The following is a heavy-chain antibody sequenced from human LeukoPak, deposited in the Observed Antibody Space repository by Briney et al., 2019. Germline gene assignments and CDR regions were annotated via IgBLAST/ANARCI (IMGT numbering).Heavy chain of an antibody. V-gene: IGHV4-34*01. J-gene: IGHJ4*02. CDR3: ANSIDFDYGDYYFDY. CDR1: GGSFSGYY. Sequence: SETLSLTCAVYGGSFSGYYWSWIRQPPGKGLEWIGEINHSGSTNYNPSLKSRVTISVDSSKNQFSLKLSSVTAADTAVYYCANSIDFDYGDYYFDYWGQGALVTISS. CDR2: INHSGST. D-gene: IGHD4-17*01.